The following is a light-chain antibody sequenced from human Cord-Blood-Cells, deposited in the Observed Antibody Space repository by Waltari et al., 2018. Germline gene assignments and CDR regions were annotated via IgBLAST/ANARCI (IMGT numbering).Light chain of an antibody. V-gene: IGLV2-11*01. CDR2: DVS. Sequence: QSALTQPRPVSGSPGQSVPISCPGTSSDVGGSNYVSWYQQHPGKAPKLMIYDVSKRPSGVPDRFSGSKSGNTASLTISGLHAEDEADYYCCSYAGSYTFVFGTGTKVTVL. J-gene: IGLJ1*01. CDR3: CSYAGSYTFV. CDR1: SSDVGGSNY.